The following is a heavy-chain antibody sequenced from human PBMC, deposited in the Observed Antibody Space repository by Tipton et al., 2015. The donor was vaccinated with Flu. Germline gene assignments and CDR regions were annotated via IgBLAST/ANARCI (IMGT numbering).Heavy chain of an antibody. CDR2: IFHSGST. CDR1: GDSIINSAYY. D-gene: IGHD4-11*01. V-gene: IGHV4-38-2*01. Sequence: TLSLICDVSGDSIINSAYYWGWIRQPPGKGLEWIGNIFHSGSTYYNPSLRSRLSISVDRSKNLFSLNLRSVTAADTAVYYCARRDFSNYVSDPKNWFDPWGQGTLVTVSS. CDR3: ARRDFSNYVSDPKNWFDP. J-gene: IGHJ5*02.